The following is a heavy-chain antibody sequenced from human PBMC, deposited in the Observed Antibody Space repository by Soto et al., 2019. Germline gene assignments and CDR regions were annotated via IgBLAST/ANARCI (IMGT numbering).Heavy chain of an antibody. CDR1: GFTFSSYG. V-gene: IGHV3-33*01. J-gene: IGHJ4*02. D-gene: IGHD3-10*01. CDR2: IWHDGSDK. CDR3: AYGNXXXYFDY. Sequence: PGGSLRLSCVASGFTFSSYGMHWVRQAPGKGLEWVAIIWHDGSDKYYGDSVKGRFTISRDNSKNTLYLQMNTLRAEDTAVYYCAYGNXXXYFDYWGQGTLVTVSS.